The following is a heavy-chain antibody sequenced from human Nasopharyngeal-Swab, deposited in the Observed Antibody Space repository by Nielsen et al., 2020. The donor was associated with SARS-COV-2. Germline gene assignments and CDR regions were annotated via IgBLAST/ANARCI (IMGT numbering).Heavy chain of an antibody. CDR2: INHSGST. Sequence: SETLSLTCAVYGGSFSGYYWSWIRQPPGKGLEWIGEINHSGSTKSNPSLKSRVTISVDTSKNRFSLKLSSVTAADTAVYYCARGVPLYRSSWFGSWGQGTLVTVSS. CDR1: GGSFSGYY. CDR3: ARGVPLYRSSWFGS. D-gene: IGHD6-13*01. V-gene: IGHV4-34*01. J-gene: IGHJ5*01.